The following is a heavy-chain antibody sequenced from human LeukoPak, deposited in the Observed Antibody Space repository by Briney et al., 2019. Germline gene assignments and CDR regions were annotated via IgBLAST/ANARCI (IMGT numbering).Heavy chain of an antibody. CDR2: IWYDGSNK. J-gene: IGHJ4*02. V-gene: IGHV3-33*06. Sequence: QPGRSLRLSCAASGFTFSSYGMHWVRQAPGKGLEWVAVIWYDGSNKYYADSVKGRFTISRDNSKNTLYLQMSSLRAEDTAVYYCAKGTYYYDSSGYAFDYWGQGTLVTVSS. D-gene: IGHD3-22*01. CDR1: GFTFSSYG. CDR3: AKGTYYYDSSGYAFDY.